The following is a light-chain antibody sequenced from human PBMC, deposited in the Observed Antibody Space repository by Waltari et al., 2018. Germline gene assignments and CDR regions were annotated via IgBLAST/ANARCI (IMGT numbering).Light chain of an antibody. J-gene: IGKJ1*01. CDR3: QQRSNWPWT. V-gene: IGKV3-11*01. Sequence: DIVLTQSPATLSLSPGARATLSCRASQSVNNYLAWFQQKPGQAPRLLIYDTSNRATGIPARFSGSGSGTDFTLTISSLEPEDFVVYYCQQRSNWPWTFGQGTKVEIK. CDR2: DTS. CDR1: QSVNNY.